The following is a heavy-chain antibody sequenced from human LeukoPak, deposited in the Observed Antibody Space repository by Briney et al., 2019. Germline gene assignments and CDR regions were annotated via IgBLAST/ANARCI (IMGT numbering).Heavy chain of an antibody. CDR1: GFTFSSYS. D-gene: IGHD3-22*01. CDR2: ISSSSSYI. Sequence: PGGSLRLSCAASGFTFSSYSMNWVRQAPGKGLEWVSSISSSSSYIYYADSVKGRFTISRDNAKNSLYLQMNSLRAEDTAVYYCARLHYDSSGEDAFDIWGQGTMVTVSS. CDR3: ARLHYDSSGEDAFDI. J-gene: IGHJ3*02. V-gene: IGHV3-21*01.